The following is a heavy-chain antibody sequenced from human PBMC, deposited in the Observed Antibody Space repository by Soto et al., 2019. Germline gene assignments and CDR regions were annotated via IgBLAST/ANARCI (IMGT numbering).Heavy chain of an antibody. J-gene: IGHJ3*02. V-gene: IGHV1-2*02. CDR2: INPNSGGT. D-gene: IGHD3-9*01. CDR3: ARDSYYDILTGYSRNAFDI. CDR1: GYTFTGHY. Sequence: QVQLVQSGAEVKKPGASVKVSCKASGYTFTGHYVHWVRQAPGQGLEWMGWINPNSGGTNYAQKFQGRVTMTRDTSLSTAYMELSRLRSDDTAVYYCARDSYYDILTGYSRNAFDIWGQGTMVPVSS.